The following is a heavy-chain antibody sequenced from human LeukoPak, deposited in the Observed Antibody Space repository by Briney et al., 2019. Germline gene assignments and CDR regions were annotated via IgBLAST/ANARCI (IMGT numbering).Heavy chain of an antibody. CDR3: ARHVGSGSFFEY. CDR2: IYYSGSA. CDR1: GGSISSSGSY. D-gene: IGHD3-10*01. Sequence: SETLSLTCTVSGGSISSSGSYWGWVRQPPGKGLEWIGSIYYSGSAYYNPSLKSRVTISVDTSKNQFSLELSSVTAADTAVYYCARHVGSGSFFEYWGQGTLVTVSS. V-gene: IGHV4-39*01. J-gene: IGHJ4*02.